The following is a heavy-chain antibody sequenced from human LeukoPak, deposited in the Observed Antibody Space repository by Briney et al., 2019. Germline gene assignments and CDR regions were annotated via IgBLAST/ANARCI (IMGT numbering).Heavy chain of an antibody. CDR1: GFTFSTYA. V-gene: IGHV3-23*01. CDR2: ISAGGDTT. CDR3: AMGILWCSEY. D-gene: IGHD2-21*01. J-gene: IGHJ4*02. Sequence: GGSLRLSCAASGFTFSTYAISWVRQAPGMGLEWVSGISAGGDTTYYAESVKGRFTISRDNSKNTVYLQMNSLRAEDTAVYYCAMGILWCSEYWGQGTLVTVSS.